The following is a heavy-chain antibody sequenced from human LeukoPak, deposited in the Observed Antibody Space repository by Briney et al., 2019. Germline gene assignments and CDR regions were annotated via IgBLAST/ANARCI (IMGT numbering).Heavy chain of an antibody. CDR2: IYTSGST. D-gene: IGHD2-21*01. J-gene: IGHJ5*02. CDR1: GGSISSYY. Sequence: SETLSLTCTVSGGSISSYYWSWIRQPAGKGLEWIGRIYTSGSTNYNPSLKSRVTMSVDTSKNQFSLKLSSVTAADTAVYYCASDLDSPRPFDPWGQGTLVTVSS. V-gene: IGHV4-4*07. CDR3: ASDLDSPRPFDP.